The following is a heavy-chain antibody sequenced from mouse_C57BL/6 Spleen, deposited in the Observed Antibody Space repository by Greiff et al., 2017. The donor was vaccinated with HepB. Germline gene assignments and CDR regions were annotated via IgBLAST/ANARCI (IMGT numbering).Heavy chain of an antibody. D-gene: IGHD2-4*01. CDR2: IYPGSGST. Sequence: QVQLQQPGAELVQPGASVKMSCKASGYTFTSYWITWVKQRPGQGLEWIGDIYPGSGSTNYTEKFKSKATLTVDTSSSTAYMQLSSLTSEDSAVYYCARENYDYEWYYFDYWGQGTTLTVSS. J-gene: IGHJ2*01. CDR3: ARENYDYEWYYFDY. CDR1: GYTFTSYW. V-gene: IGHV1-55*01.